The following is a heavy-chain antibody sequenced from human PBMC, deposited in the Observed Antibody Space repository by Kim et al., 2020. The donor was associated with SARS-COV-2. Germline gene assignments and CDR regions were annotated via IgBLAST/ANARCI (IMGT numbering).Heavy chain of an antibody. CDR3: ARDLLWFGEGGMDV. J-gene: IGHJ6*02. V-gene: IGHV3-30*07. D-gene: IGHD3-10*01. Sequence: ADPGKGRFTISRDNSKNTLYLQMNSLRAEDTAVYYCARDLLWFGEGGMDVWGQGTTVTVSS.